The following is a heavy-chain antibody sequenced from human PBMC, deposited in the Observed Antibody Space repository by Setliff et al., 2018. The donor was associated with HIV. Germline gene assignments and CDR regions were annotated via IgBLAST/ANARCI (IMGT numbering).Heavy chain of an antibody. D-gene: IGHD1-1*01. V-gene: IGHV4-59*04. J-gene: IGHJ4*02. Sequence: SETLSLTCTVSGGSISSYYWSWIRQPPGKGLEWIGNILYGGTTFYNPSLRSRVSISIDTTKTQFSLKMTSVTAADTAVYYCARPQLGLGGGSHFDNWGQGTLVTVSS. CDR2: ILYGGTT. CDR1: GGSISSYY. CDR3: ARPQLGLGGGSHFDN.